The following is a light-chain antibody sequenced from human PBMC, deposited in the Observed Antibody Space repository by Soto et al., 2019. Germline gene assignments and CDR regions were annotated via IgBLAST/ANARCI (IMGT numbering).Light chain of an antibody. Sequence: EIVLTQSPGTPALSPGERAALSCRASESVSSTFLAWYQQKPGQAPRLLIYGASSRATDVPHRFSGSGSGTDFTLTISRLEPEDFAVYYCQQYGSSPQTFGQGTKVDIK. J-gene: IGKJ1*01. CDR1: ESVSSTF. CDR3: QQYGSSPQT. V-gene: IGKV3-20*01. CDR2: GAS.